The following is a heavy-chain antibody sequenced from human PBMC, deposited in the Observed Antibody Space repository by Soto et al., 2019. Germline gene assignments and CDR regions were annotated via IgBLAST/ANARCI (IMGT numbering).Heavy chain of an antibody. CDR2: IFRSGST. CDR1: AGSFSHYY. J-gene: IGHJ6*04. D-gene: IGHD6-6*01. V-gene: IGHV4-34*12. CDR3: ARALSTRPDGSYYYGMDV. Sequence: TSETLSLTCAVYAGSFSHYYWNWIRQSPGKGLEWVGGIFRSGSTTYNSSLKSRVTISVDTSNNQFSLKLSSVTAADTAVYYCARALSTRPDGSYYYGMDVWGKGITVTVSS.